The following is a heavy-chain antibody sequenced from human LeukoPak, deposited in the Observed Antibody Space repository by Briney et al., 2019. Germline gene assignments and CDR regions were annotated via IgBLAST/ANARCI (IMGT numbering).Heavy chain of an antibody. Sequence: GGSLRLSCAASGFTFSSYAMTWVRQAPGKGLEWVSSISGSGGSTYYADSVKGRFTISRDNSKNTLYLQMNGLRAEDTAVYYCAKYPISPDNWFDPWGQGTLVTVSS. J-gene: IGHJ5*02. CDR2: ISGSGGST. V-gene: IGHV3-23*01. CDR1: GFTFSSYA. D-gene: IGHD2/OR15-2a*01. CDR3: AKYPISPDNWFDP.